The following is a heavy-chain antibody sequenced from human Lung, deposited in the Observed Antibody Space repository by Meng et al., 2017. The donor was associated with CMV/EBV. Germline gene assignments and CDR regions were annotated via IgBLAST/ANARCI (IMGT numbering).Heavy chain of an antibody. CDR1: GGSISSGGFY. V-gene: IGHV4-31*03. CDR2: IYYSGST. D-gene: IGHD4-17*01. Sequence: QVQLQESGPGLVKPSQTLSLTCTVSGGSISSGGFYWSWIRQHPGKGLEWIGYIYYSGSTYYNPSLRSRVAIPIDTSKNQFSLKLTSVTAADTAVYFCARTNYGDYNWFDPWGQGTLVTVSS. J-gene: IGHJ5*02. CDR3: ARTNYGDYNWFDP.